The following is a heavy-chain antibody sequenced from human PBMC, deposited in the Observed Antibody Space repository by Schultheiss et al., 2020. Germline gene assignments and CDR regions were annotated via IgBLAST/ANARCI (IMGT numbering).Heavy chain of an antibody. CDR3: ARAQWDCSGGSCYDYYGMDV. V-gene: IGHV3-13*01. CDR2: IGTAGDT. CDR1: GFTFSSYD. Sequence: GESLKISCAASGFTFSSYDMHWVRQATGKGLEWVSAIGTAGDTYYPGSVKGRFTISRENAKNSLYLQMNSLRAGDTAVYYCARAQWDCSGGSCYDYYGMDVWGQGTTVTV. D-gene: IGHD2-15*01. J-gene: IGHJ6*02.